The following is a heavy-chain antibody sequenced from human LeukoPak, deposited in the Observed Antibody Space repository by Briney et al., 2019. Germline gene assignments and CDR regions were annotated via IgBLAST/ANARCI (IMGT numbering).Heavy chain of an antibody. CDR1: GGSISSSTYF. J-gene: IGHJ5*02. CDR2: IYYSGST. D-gene: IGHD5-24*01. CDR3: ARESLTWLQSRTSWFDP. V-gene: IGHV4-39*07. Sequence: SETLSLTCTVSGGSISSSTYFWGWVRQPPGKGLEWIGTIYYSGSTYYNPSLKSRVTISVDTSKNQFSLRLSSVTAADTAVYYCARESLTWLQSRTSWFDPWGQGTLVTVSS.